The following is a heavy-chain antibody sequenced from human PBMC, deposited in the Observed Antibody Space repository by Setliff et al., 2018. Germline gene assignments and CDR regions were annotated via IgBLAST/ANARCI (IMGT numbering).Heavy chain of an antibody. CDR1: GGSISSSNW. V-gene: IGHV4-4*03. Sequence: LPETLSLTCTVSGGSISSSNWWTWVRQPPGKGLEWIGEIYHSGSINYNPSLKSRVTMSVDKSKNQFSLKLTSVTAADTAVYYCARGLEGEDYFYYMDVWGKGNTVTVSS. CDR3: ARGLEGEDYFYYMDV. D-gene: IGHD2-21*01. CDR2: IYHSGSI. J-gene: IGHJ6*03.